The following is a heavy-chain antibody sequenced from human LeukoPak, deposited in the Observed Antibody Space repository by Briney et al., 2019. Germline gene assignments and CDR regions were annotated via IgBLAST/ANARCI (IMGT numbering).Heavy chain of an antibody. Sequence: GGSLRLSCSASGFIFSSYAMHWVRQAPGKGLEYVSAISSNGGSTYYPDSVKGRFTISRDNSKNTLYLQMGSLRAEDTAVYYCVKASGHLWLDLEYWGQGTLVTVSS. CDR3: VKASGHLWLDLEY. CDR1: GFIFSSYA. V-gene: IGHV3-64D*06. D-gene: IGHD5-18*01. CDR2: ISSNGGST. J-gene: IGHJ4*02.